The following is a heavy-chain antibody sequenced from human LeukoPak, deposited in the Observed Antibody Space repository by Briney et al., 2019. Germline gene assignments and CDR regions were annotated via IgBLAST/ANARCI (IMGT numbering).Heavy chain of an antibody. Sequence: PSETLSLTCVVYGASFSGNYWTWIRQPPGKGLEWIGEINHSGSTNYNPSLKSRVTISVDTSKNQFSLKLSSVTAADTAVYYCARGRAGYYYDSSGYYPRHNWFDPWGQGTLVTVSS. D-gene: IGHD3-22*01. J-gene: IGHJ5*02. CDR2: INHSGST. V-gene: IGHV4-34*01. CDR3: ARGRAGYYYDSSGYYPRHNWFDP. CDR1: GASFSGNY.